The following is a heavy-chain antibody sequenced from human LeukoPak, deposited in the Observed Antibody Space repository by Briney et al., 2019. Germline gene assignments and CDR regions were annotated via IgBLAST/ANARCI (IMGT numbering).Heavy chain of an antibody. CDR3: SRDRTAYDILTGYSIEYYFDY. V-gene: IGHV3-21*01. CDR2: ISSSSSYI. J-gene: IGHJ4*02. CDR1: GFTFSSYS. Sequence: GGSLRLSCAASGFTFSSYSMNWVRQAPGKGLEWFSSISSSSSYIYYADSVKGRFTISRDNAKNSLYLQMNSLRAEDTAVYYCSRDRTAYDILTGYSIEYYFDYWGQGTLVTVSS. D-gene: IGHD3-9*01.